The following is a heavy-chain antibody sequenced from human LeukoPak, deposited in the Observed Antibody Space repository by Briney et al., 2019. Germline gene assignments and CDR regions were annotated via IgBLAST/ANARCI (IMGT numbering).Heavy chain of an antibody. J-gene: IGHJ4*02. D-gene: IGHD2-15*01. CDR2: ISGTDGST. CDR1: GFTFSSYA. V-gene: IGHV3-23*01. CDR3: PKETGDSCYSSVDY. Sequence: GGSLRLSCAASGFTFSSYAMTWVRQAPGKGLEWVSAISGTDGSTFYADSVKGRFTISRDNSKNTLYLQMNSLRAEDTAVYYCPKETGDSCYSSVDYWGQGNLVTVSS.